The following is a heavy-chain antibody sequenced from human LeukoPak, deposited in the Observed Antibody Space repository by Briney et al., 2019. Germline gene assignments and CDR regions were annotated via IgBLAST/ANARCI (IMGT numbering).Heavy chain of an antibody. J-gene: IGHJ4*02. V-gene: IGHV7-4-1*02. CDR1: GYTFSSNY. CDR2: INTNTGNP. CDR3: ARDPEIGFDY. D-gene: IGHD1-14*01. Sequence: ASVKVSCKASGYTFSSNYMHWVRQAPGQGLEWMGWINTNTGNPTYAQGFTGRFVFSLDTSVSTAYLQISSLKAEDTAVYYCARDPEIGFDYWGQGTLVTVSS.